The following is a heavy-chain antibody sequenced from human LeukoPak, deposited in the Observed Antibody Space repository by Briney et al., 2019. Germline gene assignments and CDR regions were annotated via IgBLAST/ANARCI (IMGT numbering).Heavy chain of an antibody. CDR1: GGSMNGYY. D-gene: IGHD3-16*01. Sequence: SETLSLTCTVSGGSMNGYYWSWIRQPPGKELEWIGYIHYSGSTNYNPSLKSRVSISVDTSKKQFSLRLTSVTAADTAVYYCARGDATYFDSWGQGTLVTVSS. CDR2: IHYSGST. J-gene: IGHJ4*02. V-gene: IGHV4-59*01. CDR3: ARGDATYFDS.